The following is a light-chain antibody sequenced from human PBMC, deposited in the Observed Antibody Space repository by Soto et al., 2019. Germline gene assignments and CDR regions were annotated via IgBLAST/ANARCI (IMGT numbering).Light chain of an antibody. CDR2: DVS. Sequence: QSVLTQPASVSGPPVQSITISCTGTIGDVGGYNFVSWYQQYPGKAPKLMIYDVSNRPSGVSNPFSGSKSGNTAFMTISGLHGKDEDAYYCRSFTGSNYVFGTATKVTVL. V-gene: IGLV2-14*03. CDR1: IGDVGGYNF. J-gene: IGLJ1*01. CDR3: RSFTGSNYV.